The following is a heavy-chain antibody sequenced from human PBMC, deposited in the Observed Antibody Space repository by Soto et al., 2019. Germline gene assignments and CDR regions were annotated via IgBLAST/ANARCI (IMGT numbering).Heavy chain of an antibody. D-gene: IGHD4-4*01. CDR3: AKDQWRYTVTTPHY. CDR1: GFTFSSYG. J-gene: IGHJ4*02. CDR2: ISYDGSNK. V-gene: IGHV3-30*18. Sequence: GGSLRLSCAASGFTFSSYGMHWVRQAPGKGLEWVAVISYDGSNKYYADSVKGRFTISRDNSKNTLYLQMNSLRAEDTAVYYCAKDQWRYTVTTPHYWGQGTLVTVSS.